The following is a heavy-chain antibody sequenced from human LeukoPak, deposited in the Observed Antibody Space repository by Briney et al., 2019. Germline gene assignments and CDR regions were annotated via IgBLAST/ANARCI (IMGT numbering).Heavy chain of an antibody. CDR1: GGSISSYY. D-gene: IGHD3-22*01. CDR2: IYTSGST. CDR3: ARHYYDSSGYYPQGYYYGMDV. Sequence: SSETLPLTCTVSGGSISSYYWSWIRQPAGKGLEWIGRIYTSGSTNYNPSLKSRVTMSVDTSKNQFSLKLSSVTAADTAVYYCARHYYDSSGYYPQGYYYGMDVWGQGTTVTVSS. J-gene: IGHJ6*02. V-gene: IGHV4-4*07.